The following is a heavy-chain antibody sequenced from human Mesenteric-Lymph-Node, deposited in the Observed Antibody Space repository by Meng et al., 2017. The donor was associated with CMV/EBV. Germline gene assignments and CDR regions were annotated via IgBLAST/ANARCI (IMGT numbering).Heavy chain of an antibody. CDR3: ARQEPGYSPFDS. Sequence: GGSLRLSCAVSGFAFSSCSMNWVRQAPGKGLEGVGHISHSGSFIHYADFAEGRFTISRDNAKNSLYVQMNSLRAEDTAVYYCARQEPGYSPFDSGAQGTLVTVSS. J-gene: IGHJ4*02. D-gene: IGHD3-9*01. CDR1: GFAFSSCS. V-gene: IGHV3-21*05. CDR2: ISHSGSFI.